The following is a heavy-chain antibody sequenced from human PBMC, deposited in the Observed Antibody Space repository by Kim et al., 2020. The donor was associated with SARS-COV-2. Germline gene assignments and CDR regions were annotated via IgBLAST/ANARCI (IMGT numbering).Heavy chain of an antibody. CDR2: IIPIFGTA. D-gene: IGHD1-26*01. CDR3: ARVGVVGATSNGMDV. CDR1: GGTFSSYA. J-gene: IGHJ6*02. Sequence: SVKVSCKASGGTFSSYAISWVRQAPGQGLEWMGGIIPIFGTANYAQKFQGRVTITADESTSTAYMELSSLRSEDTAVYYCARVGVVGATSNGMDVWGQGTTVTVSS. V-gene: IGHV1-69*13.